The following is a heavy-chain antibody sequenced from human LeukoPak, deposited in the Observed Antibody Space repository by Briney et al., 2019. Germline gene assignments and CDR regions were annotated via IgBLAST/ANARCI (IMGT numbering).Heavy chain of an antibody. CDR1: GFTFGDYG. J-gene: IGHJ4*02. V-gene: IGHV3-30*02. CDR3: AKDSLRERIVGSTTRGVNDY. CDR2: IRDDGSNK. Sequence: GGSLRLSCTASGFTFGDYGMSWVRQAPGKGLEWVTFIRDDGSNKYYADSVKGRFTISRDNSKNTLYLQMNSLRGEDTAVYYCAKDSLRERIVGSTTRGVNDYWGQGTLVTVSS. D-gene: IGHD1-26*01.